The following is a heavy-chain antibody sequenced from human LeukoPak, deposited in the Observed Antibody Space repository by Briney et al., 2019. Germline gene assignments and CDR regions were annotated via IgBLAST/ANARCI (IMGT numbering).Heavy chain of an antibody. CDR3: ARPYSSGWSYGY. V-gene: IGHV4-39*07. J-gene: IGHJ4*02. Sequence: GSLRLSCAASGFTFSSYSMNWVRQAPGKGLEWNGSIYYSGSTYYNPSLKSRVTISVDTSKNQFFLKLSSVTAADTAVYYCARPYSSGWSYGYWGQGTLVTVSS. D-gene: IGHD6-19*01. CDR1: GFTFSSYS. CDR2: IYYSGST.